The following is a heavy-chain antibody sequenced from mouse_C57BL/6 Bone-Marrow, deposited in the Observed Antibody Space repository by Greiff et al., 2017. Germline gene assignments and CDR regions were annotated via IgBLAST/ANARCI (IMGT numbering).Heavy chain of an antibody. J-gene: IGHJ4*01. CDR1: GFTFSDYG. CDR2: ISSGSSTI. V-gene: IGHV5-17*01. Sequence: EVQGVESGGGLVKPGGSLKLSCAASGFTFSDYGMHWVRQAPEKGLEWVAYISSGSSTIYYADNMKGRFTISRDNAKNTLFLQMTSLRAEDTALYYCARRATWYAMDYWGQGTSVTVSS. D-gene: IGHD3-3*01. CDR3: ARRATWYAMDY.